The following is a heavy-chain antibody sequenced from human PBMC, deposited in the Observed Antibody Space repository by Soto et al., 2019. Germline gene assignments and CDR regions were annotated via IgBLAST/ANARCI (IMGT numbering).Heavy chain of an antibody. V-gene: IGHV3-23*01. D-gene: IGHD2-15*01. J-gene: IGHJ3*02. CDR2: ISGSGGST. Sequence: PGGSLRLSCAASGFTFSSYSMNWVRQAPGKGLEWVSAISGSGGSTYYADSVKGRFTISRDNSKNTLYLQMNSLRAEDTAVYYCAKDEGSVGTRALDIWGQGTMVTVSS. CDR3: AKDEGSVGTRALDI. CDR1: GFTFSSYS.